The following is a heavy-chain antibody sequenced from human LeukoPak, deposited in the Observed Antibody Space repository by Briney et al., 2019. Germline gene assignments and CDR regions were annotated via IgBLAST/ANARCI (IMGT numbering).Heavy chain of an antibody. Sequence: GGSLRLSCVVSGFTFINYGMSWVRQAPGKGLEWVSTIRASGDRTYYAESVKGRFTMSGDKSKNTLYLQMSNLRAEDTAVYHCAVLAVPAVGYWGQGTLVIVS. V-gene: IGHV3-23*01. CDR3: AVLAVPAVGY. CDR1: GFTFINYG. CDR2: IRASGDRT. D-gene: IGHD2-15*01. J-gene: IGHJ4*02.